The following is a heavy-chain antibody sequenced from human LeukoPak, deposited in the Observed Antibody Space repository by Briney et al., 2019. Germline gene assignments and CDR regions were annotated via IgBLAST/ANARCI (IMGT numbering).Heavy chain of an antibody. CDR3: ARLIVVVPAATFDY. V-gene: IGHV3-48*01. CDR2: ISSSSSTI. Sequence: GGSLRLSCAASGFTFSSYSMNWVRQAPGKGLEWVSYISSSSSTIYYADSVKGRLTISRDNAKNSLYLQMNSLRAEGTAVYYCARLIVVVPAATFDYWGQGTLVTVSS. D-gene: IGHD2-2*01. CDR1: GFTFSSYS. J-gene: IGHJ4*02.